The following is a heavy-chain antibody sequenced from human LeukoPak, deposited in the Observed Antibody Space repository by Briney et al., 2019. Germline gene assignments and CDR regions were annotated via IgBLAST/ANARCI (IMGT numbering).Heavy chain of an antibody. CDR1: GFTVSSSY. D-gene: IGHD6-19*01. CDR2: IYGGGGT. CDR3: ARVGVGTVAGNYFDD. Sequence: PGGSLRLSCTASGFTVSSSYMTWARQAPGKGLEWVSLIYGGGGTYYADSVKGRFTISRHNSENTLYLEMNSLRPEDTAVYYCARVGVGTVAGNYFDDWGQGTLVTVSS. V-gene: IGHV3-53*04. J-gene: IGHJ4*02.